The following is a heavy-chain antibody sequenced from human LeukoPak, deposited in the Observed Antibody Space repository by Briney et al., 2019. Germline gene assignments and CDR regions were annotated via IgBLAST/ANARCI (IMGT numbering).Heavy chain of an antibody. J-gene: IGHJ4*02. Sequence: SGGSLRLSCAASGFPFSTYWMHWVRQPPGKGLVWVSRISPDGSSRSYADSVKGRFIMSRDNAKNTLSLQMNSLTAEDTAVYYCARDGGLLPDKWGKGTLVTVSS. V-gene: IGHV3-74*01. CDR3: ARDGGLLPDK. CDR2: ISPDGSSR. CDR1: GFPFSTYW. D-gene: IGHD2-21*02.